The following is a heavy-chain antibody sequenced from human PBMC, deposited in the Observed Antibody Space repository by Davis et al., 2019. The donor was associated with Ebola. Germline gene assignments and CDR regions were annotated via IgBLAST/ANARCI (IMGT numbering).Heavy chain of an antibody. CDR1: GGSISSYY. V-gene: IGHV4-59*08. CDR3: ASHPGYDDFWSGYYAY. Sequence: MPSETLSLTCTVSGGSISSYYWSWIRQPPGKGLEWIGYIYYSGSTNYNPSLKSRVTISVDTSKNQFSLKLSSVTATDTAVYYCASHPGYDDFWSGYYAYWGQGTLVTVSS. CDR2: IYYSGST. J-gene: IGHJ4*02. D-gene: IGHD3-3*01.